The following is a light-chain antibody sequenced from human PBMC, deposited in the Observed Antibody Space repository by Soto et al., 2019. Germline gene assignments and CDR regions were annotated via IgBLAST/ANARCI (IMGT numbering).Light chain of an antibody. J-gene: IGLJ2*01. CDR2: DVS. CDR3: CSYAGTYTLL. V-gene: IGLV2-11*01. CDR1: SSDVGGYNF. Sequence: QSALIQPRSVSGSPGQSVTISCTGTSSDVGGYNFVSWYQQHPGKAPKLMICDVSKRPSGVPDRFSGSKSGNTASLTISGLQAEDEADYYCCSYAGTYTLLFGGGTQLTVL.